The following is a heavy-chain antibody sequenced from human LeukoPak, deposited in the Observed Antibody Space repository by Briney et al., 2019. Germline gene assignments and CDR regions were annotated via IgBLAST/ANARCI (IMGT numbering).Heavy chain of an antibody. CDR3: ARQGHTASYYFLDF. D-gene: IGHD1-26*01. Sequence: PSETLSLTCDVSGDFIRSYWWGWVRQPAGKGLEWIGRIYATGSTKFNPSLKSRLTMSMDTSRNQLSLKLSLKLTSVTAADTAVYFCARQGHTASYYFLDFWSQGTLVTVSP. J-gene: IGHJ4*02. V-gene: IGHV4-4*07. CDR1: GDFIRSYW. CDR2: IYATGST.